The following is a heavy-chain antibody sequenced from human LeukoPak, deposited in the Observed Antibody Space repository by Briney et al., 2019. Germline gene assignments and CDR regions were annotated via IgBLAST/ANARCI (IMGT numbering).Heavy chain of an antibody. CDR1: GGSVSSGTYY. J-gene: IGHJ4*02. Sequence: SETLSLTCTVSGGSVSSGTYYWSWIRQPPGEGLEWIGYIYYSGSTNYNPSLKSRVTISVDTSKNQFSLKLSSVTAADTAVYYCARAGEYYFDSSGYIWGQGTLVTVSS. CDR2: IYYSGST. CDR3: ARAGEYYFDSSGYI. D-gene: IGHD3-22*01. V-gene: IGHV4-61*01.